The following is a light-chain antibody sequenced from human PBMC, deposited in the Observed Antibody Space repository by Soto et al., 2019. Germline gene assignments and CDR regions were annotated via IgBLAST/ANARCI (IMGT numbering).Light chain of an antibody. CDR3: QQYNNWPGT. J-gene: IGKJ1*01. CDR2: WAS. V-gene: IGKV4-1*01. CDR1: QSLFFTSNKKNY. Sequence: DILITPYPASLAVSLGETAAINCKSNQSLFFTSNKKNYLAWYRQKPGQPPKLIISWASSRESGVPDRFSGGGSGTDFTLTINSLQAEDVAVYYCQQYNNWPGTFCQVSKVDIK.